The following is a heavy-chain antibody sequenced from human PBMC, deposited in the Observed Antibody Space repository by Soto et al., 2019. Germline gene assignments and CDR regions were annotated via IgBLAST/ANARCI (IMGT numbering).Heavy chain of an antibody. V-gene: IGHV3-30-3*01. CDR2: ISYDGSNK. Sequence: GGSLRLSCAASGFTFSSYAMHWVRQAPGKGLEWVAVISYDGSNKYYADSVKGRFTISRDNSKNTLYLQMNSLRAEDTAVYYCARDFSSHFDYWDQGTLVTVSS. CDR3: ARDFSSHFDY. J-gene: IGHJ4*02. D-gene: IGHD6-13*01. CDR1: GFTFSSYA.